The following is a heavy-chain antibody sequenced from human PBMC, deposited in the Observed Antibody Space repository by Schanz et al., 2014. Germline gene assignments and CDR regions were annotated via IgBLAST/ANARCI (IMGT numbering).Heavy chain of an antibody. Sequence: EVQVVESGGGLVQPGGSLRLSCTASGFTFSDYWMSWVRQAPGKGPEWVANIKKDGSEKYYVDSVKGRFTISRDNAKNSLFLQMNSLRPEDTAVYYCARGRVLESWGQGTLVTVSS. CDR2: IKKDGSEK. V-gene: IGHV3-7*02. J-gene: IGHJ5*02. D-gene: IGHD1-1*01. CDR1: GFTFSDYW. CDR3: ARGRVLES.